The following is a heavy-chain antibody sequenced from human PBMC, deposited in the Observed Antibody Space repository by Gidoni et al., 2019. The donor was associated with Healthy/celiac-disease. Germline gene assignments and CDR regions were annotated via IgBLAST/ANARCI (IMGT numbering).Heavy chain of an antibody. D-gene: IGHD2-2*02. V-gene: IGHV3-7*01. Sequence: EVQLVESGGGLVQPGGALRLSCAASGFTFSSHWMSWVRQAPGKGLEWVANIKQDGSEKYYVDSVKGRFTISRDNAKNSLYLQMNSLRAEDTAVYYCARDLYCSSTSCYKRAEYFQHWGQGTLVTVSS. CDR3: ARDLYCSSTSCYKRAEYFQH. CDR2: IKQDGSEK. J-gene: IGHJ1*01. CDR1: GFTFSSHW.